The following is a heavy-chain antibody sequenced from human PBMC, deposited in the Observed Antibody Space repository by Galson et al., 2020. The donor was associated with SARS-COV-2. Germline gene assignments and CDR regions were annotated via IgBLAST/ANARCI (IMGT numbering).Heavy chain of an antibody. CDR3: AREETFFLVVAATRMCYFDY. D-gene: IGHD2-15*01. CDR2: INSSGST. V-gene: IGHV4-34*01. J-gene: IGHJ4*02. Sequence: SETLSLTCAVYGGSFSGYYCSWIRQPPGKGLEWIGAINSSGSTNYNPSLKSRVTISVDTSKNQFSLKLSSVTAADTAVYYCAREETFFLVVAATRMCYFDYWGRGTLATVSS. CDR1: GGSFSGYY.